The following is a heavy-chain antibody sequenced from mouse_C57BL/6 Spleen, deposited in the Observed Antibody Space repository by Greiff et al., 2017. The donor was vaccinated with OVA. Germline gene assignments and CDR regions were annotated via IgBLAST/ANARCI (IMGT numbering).Heavy chain of an antibody. V-gene: IGHV1-80*01. CDR2: IYPGDGDT. J-gene: IGHJ2*01. CDR3: ARRDYGSRGDYFDY. Sequence: QVQLQQSGAELVKPGASVKISCKASGYAFSSYWMNWVKQRPGKGLAWIGQIYPGDGDTNYNGKFKGKATLTADKSSSTAYMQLSSLTSEDSAVYFCARRDYGSRGDYFDYWGQGTTLTVSS. D-gene: IGHD1-1*01. CDR1: GYAFSSYW.